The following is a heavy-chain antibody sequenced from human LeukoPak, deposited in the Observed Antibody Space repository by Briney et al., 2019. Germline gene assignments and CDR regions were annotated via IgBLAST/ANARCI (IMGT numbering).Heavy chain of an antibody. J-gene: IGHJ6*03. V-gene: IGHV3-9*03. Sequence: GGSLRLXCAASGFTFDEYAMHWVRQPPGKGLEWVSGISWNSYDIGYADSVKGRFTISRDNAKNSLYLQMNSLRAEDMALYYCAKGVGTSYHYHMDVWGKGTTVIVSS. CDR2: ISWNSYDI. CDR3: AKGVGTSYHYHMDV. CDR1: GFTFDEYA. D-gene: IGHD1-26*01.